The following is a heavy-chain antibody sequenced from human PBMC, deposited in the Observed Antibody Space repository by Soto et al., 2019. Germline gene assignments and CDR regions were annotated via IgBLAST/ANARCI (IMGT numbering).Heavy chain of an antibody. V-gene: IGHV1-69*01. CDR1: GGTFSSYA. D-gene: IGHD5-18*01. J-gene: IGHJ6*02. CDR2: IIPIFGTA. Sequence: QVQLVQSGAEVKNPGSSVKVSCKASGGTFSSYAISWVRQAPGQGLEWMGGIIPIFGTANYAQKFQGRVTITADESTSTAYMEVSSLRSEDTAVYYCARHTAIDSAVYYYGMDVWGQGTTVTVSS. CDR3: ARHTAIDSAVYYYGMDV.